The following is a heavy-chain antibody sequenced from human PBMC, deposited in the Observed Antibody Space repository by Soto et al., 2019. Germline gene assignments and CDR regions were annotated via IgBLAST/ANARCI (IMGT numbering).Heavy chain of an antibody. V-gene: IGHV3-48*04. Sequence: GGSLRLSCAASGFSFTSYSMNWVRQAPGKGLEWISYISSSSTTIYYADSVKGRFTISRDNAKNSLYLQMNSLRAEDTAVYYCARDKFIVPPNWFDPWGQGTLVTVSS. CDR2: ISSSSTTI. CDR1: GFSFTSYS. CDR3: ARDKFIVPPNWFDP. J-gene: IGHJ5*02. D-gene: IGHD3-16*02.